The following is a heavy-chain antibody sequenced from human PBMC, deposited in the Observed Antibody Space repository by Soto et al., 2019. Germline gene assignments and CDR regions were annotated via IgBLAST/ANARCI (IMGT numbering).Heavy chain of an antibody. V-gene: IGHV4-59*01. J-gene: IGHJ4*02. CDR1: GGSINSYF. D-gene: IGHD3-10*01. Sequence: PSETLSLTCTVSGGSINSYFWSRIRQSPGKGLEWIGHIYYSGRTSYSPSLKSRVSISVDTSKNQFSLEVHSVTAADTAVYYFARAGTNMVQFDYWGQGTLVTVSS. CDR2: IYYSGRT. CDR3: ARAGTNMVQFDY.